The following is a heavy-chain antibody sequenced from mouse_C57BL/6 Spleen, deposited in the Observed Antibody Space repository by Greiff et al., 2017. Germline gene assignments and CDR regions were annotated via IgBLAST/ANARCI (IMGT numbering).Heavy chain of an antibody. CDR3: ARERITTVVAYYAMDY. CDR1: GYTFTSYW. D-gene: IGHD1-1*01. CDR2: INPSNGGT. V-gene: IGHV1-53*01. J-gene: IGHJ4*01. Sequence: VKLQQPGTELVKPGASVKLSCKASGYTFTSYWMHWVKQRPGQGLEWIGNINPSNGGTNYNEKFKSKATLTVDKSSSTAYMQLSSLTSEDSAVYYCARERITTVVAYYAMDYWGQGTSVTVSS.